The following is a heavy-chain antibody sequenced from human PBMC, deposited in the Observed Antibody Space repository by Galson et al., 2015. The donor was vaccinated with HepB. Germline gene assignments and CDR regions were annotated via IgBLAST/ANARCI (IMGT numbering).Heavy chain of an antibody. Sequence: SLRLSCAAPGFTFSSYAMHWVRQAPGKGLEWVAVISYDGSNKYYADSVKGRFTISRDNSKNTLYLQMNSLGAEDTAVYYCARDHSVAVAPHGFDYWGQGTLVTVSS. D-gene: IGHD6-19*01. CDR3: ARDHSVAVAPHGFDY. J-gene: IGHJ4*02. CDR2: ISYDGSNK. V-gene: IGHV3-30-3*01. CDR1: GFTFSSYA.